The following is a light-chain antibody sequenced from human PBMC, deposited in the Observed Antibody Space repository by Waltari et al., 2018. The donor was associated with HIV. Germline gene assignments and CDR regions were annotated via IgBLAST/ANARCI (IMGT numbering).Light chain of an antibody. CDR3: QQYNSYPWT. Sequence: DIQMTQSPSSLSASVGDRVTIAWRASQAISNYLAWFQQKAGKAPKSLIYAASLLQSGIPSKFNGSGSGAEYTLTISSLQPEDVATYFCQQYNSYPWTFGQGTKVELK. V-gene: IGKV1-16*02. CDR2: AAS. J-gene: IGKJ1*01. CDR1: QAISNY.